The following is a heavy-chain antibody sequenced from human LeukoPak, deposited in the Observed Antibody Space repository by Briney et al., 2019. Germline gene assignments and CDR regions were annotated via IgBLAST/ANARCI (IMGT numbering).Heavy chain of an antibody. CDR3: ARGDLPGGD. CDR2: INPNSGGT. CDR1: GYTFTGYY. Sequence: ASVKVSCKASGYTFTGYYIHWVRQAPGQGLEWMGWINPNSGGTNYAQKFQGRVTMTRDTSISTAYLDLSSLTSDDTAVYYCARGDLPGGDWGQGTLVTVSS. D-gene: IGHD3-3*01. J-gene: IGHJ4*02. V-gene: IGHV1-2*02.